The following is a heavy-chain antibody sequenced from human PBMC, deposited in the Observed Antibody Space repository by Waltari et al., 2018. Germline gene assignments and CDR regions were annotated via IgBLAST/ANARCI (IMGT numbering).Heavy chain of an antibody. CDR2: ISSNSTYI. CDR1: RFTFSRYS. CDR3: ASLGYDSGGYYYY. V-gene: IGHV3-21*01. J-gene: IGHJ4*02. D-gene: IGHD3-22*01. Sequence: EVQLVESGGGLVKPGGSLRLSCAASRFTFSRYSMYWVRQAPGKGLEWVSSISSNSTYIYYADSVKGRFTISRDNAKNSLYLQMNSLRAEDTAVYYCASLGYDSGGYYYYWGQGTLVTVSS.